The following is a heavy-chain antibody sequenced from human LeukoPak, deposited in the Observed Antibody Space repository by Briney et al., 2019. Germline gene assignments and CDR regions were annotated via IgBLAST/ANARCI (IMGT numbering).Heavy chain of an antibody. J-gene: IGHJ4*02. CDR2: VYYSGAT. CDR1: GGSISTYY. D-gene: IGHD6-19*01. CDR3: ARRLAVTGIYCFDH. V-gene: IGHV4-59*08. Sequence: SKTLSLTCTVSGGSISTYYWSWIRQPPGKGLEWIGYVYYSGATNYNPSLKSRVTISLDTSKNQFSLRLTSVTAADTAVYYCARRLAVTGIYCFDHWGQGTPVTVSS.